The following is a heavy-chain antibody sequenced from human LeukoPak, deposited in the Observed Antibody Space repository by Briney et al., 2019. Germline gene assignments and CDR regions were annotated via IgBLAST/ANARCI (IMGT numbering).Heavy chain of an antibody. CDR1: GGSISSNH. Sequence: SETLSLTRTVSGGSISSNHWSWIRQPPGKGLEWIGYIYYSGSTNYKPSLKSRVTISVDTSKNQFSLKLTSVTAADTAVYSCARLNYSSGWLGGTYYFDYWGQGTLVTVSS. CDR3: ARLNYSSGWLGGTYYFDY. D-gene: IGHD6-19*01. J-gene: IGHJ4*02. CDR2: IYYSGST. V-gene: IGHV4-59*01.